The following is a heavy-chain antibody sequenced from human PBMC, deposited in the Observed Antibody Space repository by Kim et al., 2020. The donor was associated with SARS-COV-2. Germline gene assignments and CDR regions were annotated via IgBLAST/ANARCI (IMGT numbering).Heavy chain of an antibody. CDR2: IYYSGST. CDR1: GGSISSSSYY. Sequence: SETLSLTCTVSGGSISSSSYYWGWIRQPPGKGLEWIGSIYYSGSTYYNPSLKSRVTISVDTSKNQFSMKLSSVTAADTAVYYCASGIWSSWSPYFQHWGQGTLVTVSS. CDR3: ASGIWSSWSPYFQH. V-gene: IGHV4-39*01. J-gene: IGHJ1*01. D-gene: IGHD6-13*01.